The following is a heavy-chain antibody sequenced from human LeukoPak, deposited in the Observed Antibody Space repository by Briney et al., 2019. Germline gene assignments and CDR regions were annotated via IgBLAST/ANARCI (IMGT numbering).Heavy chain of an antibody. CDR2: IWYDGSNR. J-gene: IGHJ4*02. V-gene: IGHV3-33*08. CDR1: GFTFSKYW. D-gene: IGHD3-22*01. CDR3: ARDPSWLGYFDY. Sequence: PGGSLRLSCAASGFTFSKYWMSWVRQAPGKGLEWVALIWYDGSNRYYVDSVKGRFTISRDNSKKTVYLQMNSLRAEDTAVYYCARDPSWLGYFDYWGQGTLVTVAS.